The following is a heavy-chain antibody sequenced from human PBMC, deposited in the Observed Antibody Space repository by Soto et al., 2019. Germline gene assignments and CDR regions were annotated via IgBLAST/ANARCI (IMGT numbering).Heavy chain of an antibody. J-gene: IGHJ6*02. CDR2: IYYSGST. CDR1: GGSVSSGSYY. D-gene: IGHD5-18*01. CDR3: ARDRDTAMVSHYYYGMDV. V-gene: IGHV4-61*01. Sequence: LSLTCTVSGGSVSSGSYYWSWIRQPPGKGLEWIGYIYYSGSTNYNPSLKSRVTISVDTSKNQLSLKLSSVTAADTAVYYCARDRDTAMVSHYYYGMDVWGQGTTVTVSS.